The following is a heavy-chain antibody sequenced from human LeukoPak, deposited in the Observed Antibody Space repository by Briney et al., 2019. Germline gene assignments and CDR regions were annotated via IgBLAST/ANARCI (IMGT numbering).Heavy chain of an antibody. CDR2: IKQDGSEK. J-gene: IGHJ6*03. D-gene: IGHD3-3*01. Sequence: GGSLRLSCAASGFTFSSYWMSWVRQAPGKGLEWVANIKQDGSEKYYVDSVKGRFTISRDNAKNSLYLQMNSLRAEDTAVYYCACNFLEWLTRPLYMDVWGKGTTVTVSS. V-gene: IGHV3-7*01. CDR1: GFTFSSYW. CDR3: ACNFLEWLTRPLYMDV.